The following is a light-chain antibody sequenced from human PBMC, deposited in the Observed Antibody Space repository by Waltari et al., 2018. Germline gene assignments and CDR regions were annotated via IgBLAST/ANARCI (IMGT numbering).Light chain of an antibody. V-gene: IGLV1-44*01. Sequence: QSVLTQPPSASGTPGQRVTIPCSGSTSNIGSNTVNWYPQLPGTAPKLLIYSNNQRPSGVPDRFSGYKSGTSASLAISGLQSEDEADYYCAAWDDSLNGVVFGGGTKLTVL. CDR2: SNN. J-gene: IGLJ2*01. CDR1: TSNIGSNT. CDR3: AAWDDSLNGVV.